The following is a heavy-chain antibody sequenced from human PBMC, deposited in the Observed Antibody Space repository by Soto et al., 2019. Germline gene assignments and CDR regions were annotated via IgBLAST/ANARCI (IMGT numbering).Heavy chain of an antibody. J-gene: IGHJ5*02. Sequence: QVQLVQSGAEVKKPGASVKVSCKAPRYIFTAYFMHWVRQAPGQGLEWMGWINPNNGATHYGLSCQGRITMTRETYINTAYMELSSLRSDDTAVYYCASHDQGARFDPWGQGTLVIVSS. CDR3: ASHDQGARFDP. CDR2: INPNNGAT. V-gene: IGHV1-2*02. D-gene: IGHD1-1*01. CDR1: RYIFTAYF.